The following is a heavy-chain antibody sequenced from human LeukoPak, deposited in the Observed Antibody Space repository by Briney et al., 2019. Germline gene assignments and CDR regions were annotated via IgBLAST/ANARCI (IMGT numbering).Heavy chain of an antibody. Sequence: GGSLRLSCAASGFTFSSYEMNWVRQAPGKGLEWVSYISSSGSTIYYADSVKGRFTISRDNAKNSLYLQMNGLRAEDTAVYYCAELGITMIGGVWGKGTTVTISS. V-gene: IGHV3-48*03. CDR3: AELGITMIGGV. CDR2: ISSSGSTI. D-gene: IGHD3-10*02. J-gene: IGHJ6*04. CDR1: GFTFSSYE.